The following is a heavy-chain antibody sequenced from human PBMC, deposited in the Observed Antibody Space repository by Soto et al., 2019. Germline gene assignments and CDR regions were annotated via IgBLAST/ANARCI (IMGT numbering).Heavy chain of an antibody. J-gene: IGHJ3*02. CDR1: GFTFRDHY. CDR3: ARGNRAFDI. CDR2: IRNKANSYTT. V-gene: IGHV3-72*01. Sequence: EVQLVESGGGLIQPGGSLRLSCAASGFTFRDHYMDWVRQAPWKGLEWVGRIRNKANSYTTEYAASVKGRFTITRDDSKNSLYLQMNSLKTEDTAVYYCARGNRAFDIWGQGTLVTVSS.